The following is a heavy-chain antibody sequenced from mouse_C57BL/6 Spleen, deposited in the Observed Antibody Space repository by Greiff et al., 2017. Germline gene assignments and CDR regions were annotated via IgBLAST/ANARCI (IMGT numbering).Heavy chain of an antibody. V-gene: IGHV1-54*01. Sequence: QVQLQQSGAELVRPGTSVKVSCKASGYAFTNYLIEWVKQRPGQGLEWIGVINPGSGGTNYNEKFKGKATLTADKSSSTAYMQLSSLTSEDSAVYFCARNYDYDWYFDVWGTGTTVTVSS. CDR1: GYAFTNYL. D-gene: IGHD2-4*01. CDR2: INPGSGGT. CDR3: ARNYDYDWYFDV. J-gene: IGHJ1*03.